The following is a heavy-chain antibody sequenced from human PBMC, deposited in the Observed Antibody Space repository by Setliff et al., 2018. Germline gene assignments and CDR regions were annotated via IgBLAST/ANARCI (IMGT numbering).Heavy chain of an antibody. CDR2: IYYSGST. CDR3: ARGRVEMATITPFDY. D-gene: IGHD5-12*01. CDR1: GGSISSSSYY. Sequence: KPSETLSLTCTVSGGSISSSSYYWGWIRQPPGKGLEWIGSIYYSGSTYYNPSLKSRVTISVDTSKNQFPLKLSSVTAADTAVYYCARGRVEMATITPFDYWGQGTLVTVSS. J-gene: IGHJ4*02. V-gene: IGHV4-39*06.